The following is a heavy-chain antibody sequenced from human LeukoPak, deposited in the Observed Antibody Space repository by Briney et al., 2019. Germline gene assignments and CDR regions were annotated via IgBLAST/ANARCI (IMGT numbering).Heavy chain of an antibody. CDR2: ITDSGSTI. V-gene: IGHV3-11*04. CDR1: GFTLSDYY. J-gene: IGHJ4*02. D-gene: IGHD3-3*01. CDR3: AGEYDFWGGYQL. Sequence: PGGSLRLSCAASGFTLSDYYMSWIRQAPGKGLEWISYITDSGSTILYAGSVKGRFTISRDNAKNSLYLQMNSLRAEDTAVYYCAGEYDFWGGYQLWGQGTLVTVSS.